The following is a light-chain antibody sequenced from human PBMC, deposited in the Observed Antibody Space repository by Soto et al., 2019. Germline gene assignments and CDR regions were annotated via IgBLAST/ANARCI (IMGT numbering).Light chain of an antibody. CDR1: SSNIGAGYD. V-gene: IGLV1-40*01. Sequence: QSVLTQPPSVSGAPGQRVTISCTGSSSNIGAGYDVHWYQQLPGTAPKLLIYGNSNRPSGVPDRFSGSKSGTSASLAITGXQAEDXXXYYCQSYDSSLRVFGTGTKLTVL. J-gene: IGLJ1*01. CDR3: QSYDSSLRV. CDR2: GNS.